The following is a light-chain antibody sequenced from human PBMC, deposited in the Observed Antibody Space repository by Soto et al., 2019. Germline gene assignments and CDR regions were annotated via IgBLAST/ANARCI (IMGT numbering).Light chain of an antibody. CDR1: QSVNSN. V-gene: IGKV3-15*01. CDR3: QQYSTWGT. CDR2: GAS. J-gene: IGKJ1*01. Sequence: EIVMTQSPATLSVSPGERATLSCRASQSVNSNLAWYQQKPGQAPRLLGYGASPRATGIRARFSGSWSGTDFPLTISSLQSEDSAVYLCQQYSTWGTFGQGTKVEAK.